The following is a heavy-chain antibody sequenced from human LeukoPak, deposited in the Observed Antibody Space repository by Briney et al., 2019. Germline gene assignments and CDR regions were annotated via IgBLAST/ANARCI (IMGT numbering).Heavy chain of an antibody. CDR3: AKGPAGGYYYYYMDV. CDR2: ISYDGSNK. V-gene: IGHV3-30*18. Sequence: PGGSLRLSCAASGFTFSSYGMHWVRQAPGKGLEWVAVISYDGSNKYYADSVKGRFTISRDNSKNTLYLQMNSLRAEDTAVYYCAKGPAGGYYYYYMDVWGKGTTVTVSS. CDR1: GFTFSSYG. J-gene: IGHJ6*03.